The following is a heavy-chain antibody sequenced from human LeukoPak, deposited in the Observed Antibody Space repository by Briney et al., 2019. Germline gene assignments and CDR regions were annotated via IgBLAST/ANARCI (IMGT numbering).Heavy chain of an antibody. V-gene: IGHV3-23*01. D-gene: IGHD5-18*01. CDR2: ISGSGGNT. Sequence: GGSLRLSCAASGFTFSDYYMNWVRQAPGKGLVWVSTISGSGGNTYYADSVKGRFTISRDNSKNTLYLQMNSLRAEDTAVYYCAKESAGYSFGIDYWGQGTLVTVSS. CDR1: GFTFSDYY. CDR3: AKESAGYSFGIDY. J-gene: IGHJ4*02.